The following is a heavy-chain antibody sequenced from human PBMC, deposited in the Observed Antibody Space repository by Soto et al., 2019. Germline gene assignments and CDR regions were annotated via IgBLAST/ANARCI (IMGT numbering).Heavy chain of an antibody. CDR2: ILNDGSRE. D-gene: IGHD3-10*01. CDR1: GFTFSNDG. V-gene: IGHV3-33*01. Sequence: QVQLVESGGGVVQPGRSLRLSCAASGFTFSNDGMHWDRQAPGKGLEWVSFILNDGSREYYRDSVKSRFTISRDNSRNTLFLQMNSLRDDDTVLYYCVRDDDYGPNALDMWGQGTMVSVSS. J-gene: IGHJ3*02. CDR3: VRDDDYGPNALDM.